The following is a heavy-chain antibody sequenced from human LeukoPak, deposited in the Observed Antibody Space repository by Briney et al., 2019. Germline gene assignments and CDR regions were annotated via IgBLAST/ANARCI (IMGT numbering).Heavy chain of an antibody. CDR3: ARETDYGDYIPVY. Sequence: LRLSCAASGFTVSSNYMSWIRQPPGKGLEWIGYIYYSGSTYYNPSLKSRVTISVDTSKNQFSLKLSSVTAADTAVYYCARETDYGDYIPVYWGQGTLVTVSS. D-gene: IGHD4-17*01. V-gene: IGHV4-30-4*08. CDR1: GFTVSSNY. CDR2: IYYSGST. J-gene: IGHJ4*02.